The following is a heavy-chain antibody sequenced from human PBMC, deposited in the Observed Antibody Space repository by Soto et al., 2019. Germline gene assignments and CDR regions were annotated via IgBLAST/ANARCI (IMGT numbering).Heavy chain of an antibody. D-gene: IGHD3-3*01. CDR2: FDPEDGET. CDR3: ATYDFWSGYPKVAFDI. J-gene: IGHJ3*02. CDR1: GYTLTELS. Sequence: VASVKVSCKVSGYTLTELSMHWVRQAPGKGLEWMGGFDPEDGETIYAQKFQGRVTMTEDTSTDTAYMELSSLRSEDTAVYYCATYDFWSGYPKVAFDIWGQGTMVTVSS. V-gene: IGHV1-24*01.